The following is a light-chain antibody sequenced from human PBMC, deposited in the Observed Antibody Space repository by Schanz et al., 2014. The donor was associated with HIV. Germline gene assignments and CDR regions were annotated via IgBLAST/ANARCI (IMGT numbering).Light chain of an antibody. CDR2: WAS. V-gene: IGKV4-1*01. CDR3: QQYYNTPLT. J-gene: IGKJ4*01. Sequence: IEMTQSPESLAVSLGGTATINCRASRNLFYSNNRNYLAWYRQRPGQSPSLIITWASTREFGIPDRFVGSGSGTDFALTINSLQAEDVALYFCQQYYNTPLTFGGGTKVEI. CDR1: RNLFYSNNRNY.